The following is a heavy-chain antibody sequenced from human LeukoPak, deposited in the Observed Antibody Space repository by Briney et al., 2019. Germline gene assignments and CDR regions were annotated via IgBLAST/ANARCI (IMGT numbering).Heavy chain of an antibody. CDR2: IYYSGST. Sequence: SETLSLTCTVSGGSISSYYWSWIRQPPGKGLEWIGYIYYSGSTNYNPSLKSRVTISVDTSKNQFSLKLSSVTAADTAVYYRATFNVWGQGTLVTVSS. D-gene: IGHD2-8*01. CDR3: ATFNV. CDR1: GGSISSYY. V-gene: IGHV4-59*01. J-gene: IGHJ4*02.